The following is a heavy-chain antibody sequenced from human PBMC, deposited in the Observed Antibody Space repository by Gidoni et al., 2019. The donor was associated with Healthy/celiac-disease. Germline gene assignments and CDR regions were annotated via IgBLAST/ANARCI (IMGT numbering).Heavy chain of an antibody. CDR2: ISWNSGSI. D-gene: IGHD6-19*01. CDR1: GFTFDDYA. CDR3: AKASSGWPGPYYYGMDV. J-gene: IGHJ6*02. Sequence: EVQLVESGGGLVQPGRSLSLSCAASGFTFDDYAMHWVRQAPGKGLEWVSVISWNSGSIGYADSVKGRFTISRDNAKNSLYLQMNSLRAEDTALYYCAKASSGWPGPYYYGMDVWGQGTTVTVSS. V-gene: IGHV3-9*01.